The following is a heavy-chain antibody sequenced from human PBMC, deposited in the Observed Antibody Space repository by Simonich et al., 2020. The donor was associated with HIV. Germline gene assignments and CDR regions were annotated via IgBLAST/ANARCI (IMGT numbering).Heavy chain of an antibody. CDR2: INHSGIT. CDR1: GGSFSVYY. CDR3: ARRDRELILYFDY. D-gene: IGHD3-3*01. J-gene: IGHJ4*02. V-gene: IGHV4-34*01. Sequence: QVQLQQWGAGLLKPSETLSLTCAVYGGSFSVYYWSWLRQPPGKGLEWIGEINHSGITNYKSALNSRATISVDKSKNQFSLKLSSVTAADTAIYYCARRDRELILYFDYWGQGNLVTVSS.